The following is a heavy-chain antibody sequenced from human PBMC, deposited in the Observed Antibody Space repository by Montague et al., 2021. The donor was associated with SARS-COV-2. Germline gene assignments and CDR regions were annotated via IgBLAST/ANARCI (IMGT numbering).Heavy chain of an antibody. Sequence: TLSLTCIVSGGSISSGGYYWSWIRQHPGKGLEWIGYIYYSGSTYYNPSLKSRLSISQDTSKNHFSLSLVSVTAAATAVYYCARSESPSYSSSPFDYWGQGTLVTVSS. V-gene: IGHV4-31*03. CDR2: IYYSGST. J-gene: IGHJ4*02. D-gene: IGHD6-13*01. CDR3: ARSESPSYSSSPFDY. CDR1: GGSISSGGYY.